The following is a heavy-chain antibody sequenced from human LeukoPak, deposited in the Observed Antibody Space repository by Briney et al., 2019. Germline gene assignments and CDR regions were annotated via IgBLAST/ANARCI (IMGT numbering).Heavy chain of an antibody. Sequence: GGSLRLSCTASGSTFGDYAMSWVRQAPGKGLEWVGFIRSKAYGGTTEYAASVKGRFTISRDDSKSIAYLQMNSLKTEDTAVYYCTRGDYVFPYYYYYYMDVWGKGTTVTISS. D-gene: IGHD4-17*01. CDR2: IRSKAYGGTT. J-gene: IGHJ6*03. CDR1: GSTFGDYA. CDR3: TRGDYVFPYYYYYYMDV. V-gene: IGHV3-49*04.